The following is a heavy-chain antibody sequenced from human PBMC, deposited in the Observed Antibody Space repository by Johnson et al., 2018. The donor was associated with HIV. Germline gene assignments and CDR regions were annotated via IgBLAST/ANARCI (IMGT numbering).Heavy chain of an antibody. Sequence: QVQLMESGGGVVQPGGSLRLSCAASGFTFSSYGMHWVRQAPGKGLEWVAFIRYDGSKKYYADSVMGRFTISRDNSKNTLYLQMNSLRAEDTAVYYCAKDRGSPGTPAAFDIWGQGTMVTVSS. CDR2: IRYDGSKK. D-gene: IGHD1-7*01. J-gene: IGHJ3*02. CDR3: AKDRGSPGTPAAFDI. V-gene: IGHV3-30*02. CDR1: GFTFSSYG.